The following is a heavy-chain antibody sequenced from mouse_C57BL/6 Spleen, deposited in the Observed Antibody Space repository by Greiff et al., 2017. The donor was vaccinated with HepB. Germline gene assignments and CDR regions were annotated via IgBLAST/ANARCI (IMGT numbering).Heavy chain of an antibody. CDR3: ARATVDFDY. CDR1: GYTFTSYW. Sequence: VQLQQPGAELVMPGASVKLSCKASGYTFTSYWMHWVKQRPGQGLEWIGEIDPSDSYTNYNQKFKGKSTLTVDKSSSTAYMQLSSLTSEDSAVYYCARATVDFDYWGQGTTLTVSS. D-gene: IGHD1-1*01. J-gene: IGHJ2*01. V-gene: IGHV1-69*01. CDR2: IDPSDSYT.